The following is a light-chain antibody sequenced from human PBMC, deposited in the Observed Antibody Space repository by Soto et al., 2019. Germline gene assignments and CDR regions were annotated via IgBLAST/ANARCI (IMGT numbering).Light chain of an antibody. V-gene: IGKV3-20*01. J-gene: IGKJ3*01. Sequence: EIVLTQSPGTLSLSPGERATLSCRASQSVSSSYLAWYQQKPGQAPRLLIYGASSRATGIPDRFSGSGSGTDFTLTISRLEPEDFAVYFCQQYSSSPLITFGPGTRVDMK. CDR3: QQYSSSPLIT. CDR1: QSVSSSY. CDR2: GAS.